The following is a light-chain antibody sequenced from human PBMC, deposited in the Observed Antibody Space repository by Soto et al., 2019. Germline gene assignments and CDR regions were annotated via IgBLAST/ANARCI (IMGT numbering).Light chain of an antibody. V-gene: IGKV3D-15*01. CDR2: GAS. J-gene: IGKJ1*01. Sequence: IVMTQSPATLSVSPGERATLSCRASQSVGSNVAWYQHKPGQAPRLLIYGASSRATGIPDRFSGSGSGTDFTLTISSLEPEDFAVYYCQQYNNWPWTFGQGTKVDI. CDR3: QQYNNWPWT. CDR1: QSVGSN.